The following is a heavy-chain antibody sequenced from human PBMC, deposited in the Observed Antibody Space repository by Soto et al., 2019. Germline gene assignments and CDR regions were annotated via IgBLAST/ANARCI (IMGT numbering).Heavy chain of an antibody. V-gene: IGHV1-45*02. CDR1: GYTFTYCS. Sequence: SVKVSCKASGYTFTYCSLHWLQQAPGQGLERMRWITLYNGNINYAKKFQSRVTITRDMSLRTAYMELSSLRSEDSAVYYWAILGGYVNWFDPWGQGTLVTVSS. CDR3: AILGGYVNWFDP. J-gene: IGHJ5*02. CDR2: ITLYNGNI. D-gene: IGHD2-15*01.